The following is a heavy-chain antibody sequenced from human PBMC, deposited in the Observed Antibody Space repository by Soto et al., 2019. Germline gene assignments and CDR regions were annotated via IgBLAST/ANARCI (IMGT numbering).Heavy chain of an antibody. V-gene: IGHV3-72*01. D-gene: IGHD1-26*01. J-gene: IGHJ4*02. CDR2: TKNKANRYTT. Sequence: PGGSLRLSCAASGFTLSDDYMDWVGQAPGKGLEWVGRTKNKANRYTTEYAASVNGRFTISRDDSKNSLYLQMNSLKTEDTAVYYCARWVSGSPDNWGQGTLVTVSS. CDR3: ARWVSGSPDN. CDR1: GFTLSDDY.